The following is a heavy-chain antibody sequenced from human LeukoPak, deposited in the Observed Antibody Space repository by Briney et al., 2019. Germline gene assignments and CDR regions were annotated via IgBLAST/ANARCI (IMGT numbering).Heavy chain of an antibody. J-gene: IGHJ5*02. Sequence: SETLSLTCTVSGGSTSSYYWSWIRQSAGKGLEWIGRIYVSGSTTYNPSLKSRVTISVDTSKNQFSLKLSSVTAADTAVYYCASGSTMVRGVTNWFDPWGQGTLVTVSS. V-gene: IGHV4-4*07. CDR1: GGSTSSYY. CDR3: ASGSTMVRGVTNWFDP. D-gene: IGHD3-10*01. CDR2: IYVSGST.